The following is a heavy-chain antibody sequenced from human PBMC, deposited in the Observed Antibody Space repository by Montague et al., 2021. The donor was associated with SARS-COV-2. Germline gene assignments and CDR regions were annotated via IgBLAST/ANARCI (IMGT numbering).Heavy chain of an antibody. Sequence: SETLSLTCEVSGGSISSYYWSWIRQSPGKGLEWIGYVHYTGSTKYNPSLKTRVTLSLDTPKKHCSLKLKSVTAADTAVYYCARAQNTCFIANCVNYFDVWGQGAPVTVSS. CDR2: VHYTGST. CDR1: GGSISSYY. CDR3: ARAQNTCFIANCVNYFDV. V-gene: IGHV4-59*01. J-gene: IGHJ4*02. D-gene: IGHD1-1*01.